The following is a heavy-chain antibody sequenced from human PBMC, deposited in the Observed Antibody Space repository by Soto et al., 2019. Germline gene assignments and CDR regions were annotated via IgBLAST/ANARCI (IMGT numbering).Heavy chain of an antibody. CDR2: IYWDDDK. D-gene: IGHD2-15*01. V-gene: IGHV2-5*02. Sequence: QITLKESGPTLVKPTQTLTLTCTFSGFSLSTSGVGVGWIRQPPGKALEWLALIYWDDDKRYSPSLKSRLTITKDTPHNHVVLTMTNMHQVDTAPYYCAHRYCSGRSCWDVDYYYGMDVWGQGTTVTVS. CDR1: GFSLSTSGVG. J-gene: IGHJ6*02. CDR3: AHRYCSGRSCWDVDYYYGMDV.